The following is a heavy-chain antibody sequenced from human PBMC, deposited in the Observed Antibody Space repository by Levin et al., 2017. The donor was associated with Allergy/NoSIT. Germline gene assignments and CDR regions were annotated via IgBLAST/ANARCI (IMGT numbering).Heavy chain of an antibody. Sequence: PGGSLRLSCAISGFPFSDYYMSWIRQAPGKGLEWVSYIRSSGDSIYYADSVKGRFTVSWDSAKNSISLQMNDLKVADTAVYYCAKMAAAGNWFDAWGQGTVVTVSS. CDR2: IRSSGDSI. CDR1: GFPFSDYY. J-gene: IGHJ5*02. D-gene: IGHD6-13*01. CDR3: AKMAAAGNWFDA. V-gene: IGHV3-11*01.